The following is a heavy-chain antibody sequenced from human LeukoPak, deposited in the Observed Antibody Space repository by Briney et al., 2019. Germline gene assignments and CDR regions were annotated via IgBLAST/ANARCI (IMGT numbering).Heavy chain of an antibody. CDR3: ATSNYDFWSGYDLYYFDY. D-gene: IGHD3-3*01. CDR2: IYYSGST. Sequence: SETLSLTCTVSGGSISSYYWSWIRQPPGKGLEWIGYIYYSGSTNYNPSLKSRVTISVDTSKNQFSLKLSSVTAADTAVYYCATSNYDFWSGYDLYYFDYWGQGTLVTVSS. CDR1: GGSISSYY. V-gene: IGHV4-59*08. J-gene: IGHJ4*02.